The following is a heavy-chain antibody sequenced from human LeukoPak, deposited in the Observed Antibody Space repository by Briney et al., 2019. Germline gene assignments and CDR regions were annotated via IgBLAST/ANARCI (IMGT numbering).Heavy chain of an antibody. Sequence: GGSLRLSCAASGFTFSSYSRYAMSWVRHAPVNGLERVSAISGSGGSTYYADSVKGRFTISRDNSKNTLYLQMSSLTADDTAVYYCAKGGSSWSWFDYWGQGTLVTVSS. D-gene: IGHD6-13*01. CDR2: ISGSGGST. J-gene: IGHJ4*02. V-gene: IGHV3-23*01. CDR3: AKGGSSWSWFDY. CDR1: GFTFSSYSRYA.